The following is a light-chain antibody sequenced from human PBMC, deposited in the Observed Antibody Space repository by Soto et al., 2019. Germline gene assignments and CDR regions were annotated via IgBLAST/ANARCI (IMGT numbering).Light chain of an antibody. V-gene: IGLV2-14*01. CDR3: SSYTSSSTPWV. Sequence: QSALTQPASVSGSPGQSITISCTGTSSDVGGYNYVSWYQQHPGKVPKLMIYEFSNRPSGVSNRFSGSKSGNTASLTISGLQAEEEADYYCSSYTSSSTPWVFGGGTKLTVL. J-gene: IGLJ3*02. CDR1: SSDVGGYNY. CDR2: EFS.